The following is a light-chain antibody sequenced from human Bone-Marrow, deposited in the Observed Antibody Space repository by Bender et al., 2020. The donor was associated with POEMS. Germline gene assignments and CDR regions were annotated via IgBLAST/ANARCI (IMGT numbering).Light chain of an antibody. CDR3: SSYTTSRTFV. J-gene: IGLJ1*01. CDR1: SSDVGNYNL. V-gene: IGLV2-14*02. Sequence: QSALTQPASVSASPGQSITISCTGTSSDVGNYNLVSWYQQHPGKAPKLIIYEVTKRPSGISNRFSGSKSGNTASLSISGLQADDEADYYCSSYTTSRTFVFGSGTKVTVL. CDR2: EVT.